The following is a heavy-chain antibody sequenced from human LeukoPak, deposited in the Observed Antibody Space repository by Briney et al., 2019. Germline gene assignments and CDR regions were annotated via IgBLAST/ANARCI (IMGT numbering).Heavy chain of an antibody. J-gene: IGHJ5*02. V-gene: IGHV4-34*01. CDR3: ASGGPSGSHYNVYNWFDP. CDR2: INHSGST. CDR1: GGSFSGYY. D-gene: IGHD3-10*01. Sequence: SETLSLTCAVYGGSFSGYYWSWIRQPPGKGLEWIGEINHSGSTNYNPSLKSRVTISVDTSKNQFSLKLSSVTAADTAVYYCASGGPSGSHYNVYNWFDPWGQGTLVTVSS.